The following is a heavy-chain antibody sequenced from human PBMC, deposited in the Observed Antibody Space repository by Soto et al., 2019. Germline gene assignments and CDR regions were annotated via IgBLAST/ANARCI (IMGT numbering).Heavy chain of an antibody. D-gene: IGHD2-15*01. J-gene: IGHJ4*02. CDR3: ARDQPMIQSSSIYPWQKRYPRYCSGGSCYFGY. Sequence: VASVKVSCKASGYTFTSYGISWVRQAPGQGLEWMGWISAYNGNTNYAQKLQGRVTMTTDTSTSTAYMELRSLRSDDTAVYYCARDQPMIQSSSIYPWQKRYPRYCSGGSCYFGYWGQGTLVTVSS. CDR1: GYTFTSYG. CDR2: ISAYNGNT. V-gene: IGHV1-18*01.